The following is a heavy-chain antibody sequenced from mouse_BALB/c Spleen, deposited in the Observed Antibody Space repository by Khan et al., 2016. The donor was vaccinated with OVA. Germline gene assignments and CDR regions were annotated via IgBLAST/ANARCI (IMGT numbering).Heavy chain of an antibody. CDR3: ARRNYFGYTFAY. CDR2: ISPGSGDT. Sequence: QVRLQQSGAELARPGASVKLSCKASGYTFTDYYINWVKQRTGQGLEWIGEISPGSGDTHYNERFKGKATLTADTSSSTAYMQLSSLTSEASAVYYGARRNYFGYTFAYWGQGTLVTVSA. J-gene: IGHJ3*01. V-gene: IGHV1-77*01. D-gene: IGHD1-2*01. CDR1: GYTFTDYY.